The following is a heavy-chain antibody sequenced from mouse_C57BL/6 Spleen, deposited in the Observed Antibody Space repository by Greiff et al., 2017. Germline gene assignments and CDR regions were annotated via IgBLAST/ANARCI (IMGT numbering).Heavy chain of an antibody. Sequence: EVKLVESGGGLVQPGGSLSLSCAASGFTFTDYYMSWVRQPPGKALEWLGFIRHKANGYTTEYSASVKGRFTISRDNSQSVLYLEMNALRAEDSATYYCARPAHGSSAVAYWGQGTLVTVSA. CDR3: ARPAHGSSAVAY. D-gene: IGHD1-1*01. V-gene: IGHV7-3*01. CDR2: IRHKANGYTT. J-gene: IGHJ3*01. CDR1: GFTFTDYY.